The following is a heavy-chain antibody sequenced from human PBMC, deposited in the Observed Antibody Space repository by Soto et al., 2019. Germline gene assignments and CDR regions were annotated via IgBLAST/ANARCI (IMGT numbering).Heavy chain of an antibody. CDR1: GYTFSSYW. CDR2: IKQDGSEK. D-gene: IGHD2-15*01. CDR3: ARLSGS. Sequence: LSCAASGYTFSSYWMTWVRQAPGKGLEWVASIKQDGSEKNNVDSVKGRFTISRDNAKNSLYLQMNSLTAEDTAVYYCARLSGSWGQGTLETVSS. J-gene: IGHJ1*01. V-gene: IGHV3-7*03.